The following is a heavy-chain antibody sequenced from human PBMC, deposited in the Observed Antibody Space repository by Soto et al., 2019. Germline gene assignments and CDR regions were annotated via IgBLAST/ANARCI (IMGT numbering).Heavy chain of an antibody. CDR3: AREAGATTYYYYYGMDV. D-gene: IGHD1-26*01. Sequence: QVQLVQSGAEVKKPGASVKVSCKASGYTFTSYAMHWVRQAPGQRLEWMGWINAGNGNTKYSQKFQGRVTITRDTSASTAYMELSSLRSEDTAVYYCAREAGATTYYYYYGMDVWGQGTTVTVSS. CDR2: INAGNGNT. CDR1: GYTFTSYA. V-gene: IGHV1-3*01. J-gene: IGHJ6*02.